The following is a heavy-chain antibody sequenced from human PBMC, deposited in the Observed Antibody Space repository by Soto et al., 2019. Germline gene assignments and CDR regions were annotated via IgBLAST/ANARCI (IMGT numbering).Heavy chain of an antibody. J-gene: IGHJ4*02. V-gene: IGHV2-5*02. CDR1: GFSLSTSEVA. CDR3: VYRLEGGKLQPKFAY. D-gene: IGHD6-13*01. Sequence: QITLKESGPTLVRPTQTLTLTCTFSGFSLSTSEVAVGWIRQPPGKALEWLALIYWDDDKRYSPSLKSRLTTNKEITKNQVVLTMTNTDPVDTATYYCVYRLEGGKLQPKFAYWGQGSLVTVSS. CDR2: IYWDDDK.